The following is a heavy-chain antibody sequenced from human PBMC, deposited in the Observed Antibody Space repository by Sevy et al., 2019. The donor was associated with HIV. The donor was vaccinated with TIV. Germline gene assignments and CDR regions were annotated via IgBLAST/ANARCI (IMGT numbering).Heavy chain of an antibody. CDR3: ATVLRGKLADAFDI. V-gene: IGHV3-30*03. CDR2: ISYHGRDK. J-gene: IGHJ3*02. D-gene: IGHD6-13*01. Sequence: GGSLRLSCVVSGITFSTSGMHWVRQAPGKGLEWVAVISYHGRDKFYADSVKGRSTISRDNSKNILYLQMVSLRAEDTALYYCATVLRGKLADAFDIWGRGTMVTVSS. CDR1: GITFSTSG.